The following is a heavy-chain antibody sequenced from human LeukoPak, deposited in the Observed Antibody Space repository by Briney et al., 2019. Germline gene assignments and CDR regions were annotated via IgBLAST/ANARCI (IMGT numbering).Heavy chain of an antibody. CDR1: GYTFTSYG. V-gene: IGHV1-18*04. CDR2: ISAYNGNT. D-gene: IGHD2-2*01. J-gene: IGHJ5*02. Sequence: GASVKVSCKASGYTFTSYGISWVRQAPGQGLEWMGWISAYNGNTNYAQKLQGRVTMTTDTSTSTAYMELRSLRSDDTAVYYCARSLLCSTNCYLNWFDPWGQGTLVTVSS. CDR3: ARSLLCSTNCYLNWFDP.